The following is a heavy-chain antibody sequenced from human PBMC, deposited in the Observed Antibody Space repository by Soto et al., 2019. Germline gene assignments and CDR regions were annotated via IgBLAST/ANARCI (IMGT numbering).Heavy chain of an antibody. Sequence: ASVKVSCKASGYTFTGYYMHWVRQAPGQGLEWMGWINPNSGGTNYAQKFQGRVTMTRDTSISTAYMELSRLRSDDTAVYYCASELEKTMESHYYYYYGMDVWGQGTTVTVSS. CDR1: GYTFTGYY. D-gene: IGHD1-1*01. V-gene: IGHV1-2*02. CDR3: ASELEKTMESHYYYYYGMDV. J-gene: IGHJ6*02. CDR2: INPNSGGT.